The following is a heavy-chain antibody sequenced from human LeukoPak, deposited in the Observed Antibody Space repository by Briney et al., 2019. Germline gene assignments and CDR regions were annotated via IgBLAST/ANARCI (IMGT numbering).Heavy chain of an antibody. CDR2: INHSGST. Sequence: SEALSLTWAVYGGSFSGYYWSWIRQPPGKGLEWIGEINHSGSTNYNPSLKSRVTISVDACKNQFSLKLSSVTAADTAVYYCERARGVYYYDSSGNYYYYGMDVWGQGTTVTVSS. J-gene: IGHJ6*02. D-gene: IGHD3-22*01. V-gene: IGHV4-34*01. CDR1: GGSFSGYY. CDR3: ERARGVYYYDSSGNYYYYGMDV.